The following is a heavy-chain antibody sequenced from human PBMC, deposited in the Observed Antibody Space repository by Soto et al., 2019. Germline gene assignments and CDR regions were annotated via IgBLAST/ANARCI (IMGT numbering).Heavy chain of an antibody. J-gene: IGHJ4*02. CDR2: INPSGGST. CDR1: GYTFTSYY. D-gene: IGHD3-22*01. V-gene: IGHV1-46*03. Sequence: QVQLVQSGAEVKKPGASVKVSCKASGYTFTSYYMHWVRQAPGQGLEWMGIINPSGGSTSYAQKFQGRVTRTRDTSTSTVYMELSSLRSEDTAVYYCARDYDSSGYPRYYFDYWGQGTLVTVSS. CDR3: ARDYDSSGYPRYYFDY.